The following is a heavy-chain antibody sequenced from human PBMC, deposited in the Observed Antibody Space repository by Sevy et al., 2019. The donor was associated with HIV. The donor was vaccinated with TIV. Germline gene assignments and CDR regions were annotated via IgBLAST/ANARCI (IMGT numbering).Heavy chain of an antibody. J-gene: IGHJ4*02. D-gene: IGHD5-12*01. CDR3: ARSGRRWLQLPFDY. V-gene: IGHV4-61*01. CDR2: IYYSGST. CDR1: GGSVSSGSYY. Sequence: SDTLSLTCTVSGGSVSSGSYYWSWIRQPPGKGLEWIGYIYYSGSTNYNPSLKSRVTISVDTSKNQFSLKLSSVTAADTAVYYCARSGRRWLQLPFDYWGQGTLVTVSS.